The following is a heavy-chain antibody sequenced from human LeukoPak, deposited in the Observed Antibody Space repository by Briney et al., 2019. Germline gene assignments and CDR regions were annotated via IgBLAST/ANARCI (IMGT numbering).Heavy chain of an antibody. CDR1: GFTFSSYA. Sequence: GGSLRLSCAASGFTFSSYAMHWVRQAPGKGLEWVAVISYDGSNKYYADSVKGRFTISRDNSKNTLYLQMNSLRAEDTAVYYCARPAPLLLWFGGSYFDYWGQGTLVTVSS. D-gene: IGHD3-10*01. CDR3: ARPAPLLLWFGGSYFDY. V-gene: IGHV3-30-3*01. CDR2: ISYDGSNK. J-gene: IGHJ4*02.